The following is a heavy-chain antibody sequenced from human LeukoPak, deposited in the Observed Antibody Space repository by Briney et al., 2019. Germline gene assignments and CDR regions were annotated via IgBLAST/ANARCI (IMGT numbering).Heavy chain of an antibody. J-gene: IGHJ6*03. CDR3: ARPPTGTTYYYMDV. Sequence: SETLSLTCTVSGGSISSSSYYWGWIRQPPGKGLEWIGSIYYSGSTYYNPSLKSRVTISVDTSKNQISLKLSSVTAADTAVYYCARPPTGTTYYYMDVWGKGTTVTVSS. D-gene: IGHD1-7*01. CDR1: GGSISSSSYY. V-gene: IGHV4-39*01. CDR2: IYYSGST.